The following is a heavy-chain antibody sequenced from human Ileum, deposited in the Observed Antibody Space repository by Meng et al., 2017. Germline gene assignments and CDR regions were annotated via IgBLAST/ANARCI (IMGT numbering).Heavy chain of an antibody. CDR1: GGSFSGYY. CDR2: INHSGST. CDR3: ARIDYGGNGIEKYYFDY. J-gene: IGHJ4*02. V-gene: IGHV4-34*01. Sequence: GQLQQWGAGCLQPSEPQSLSCAVYGGSFSGYYWRWIRQPQGKGLGWIGEINHSGSTNYNPSLKGRVTISVDTSKNQFSLKLSSVTAADTAVYYCARIDYGGNGIEKYYFDYWGQGTLVTVSS. D-gene: IGHD4-23*01.